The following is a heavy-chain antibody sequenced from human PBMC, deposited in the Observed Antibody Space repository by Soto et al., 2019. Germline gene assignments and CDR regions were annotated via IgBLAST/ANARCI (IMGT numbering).Heavy chain of an antibody. CDR3: ARDDLFVDNGLDP. J-gene: IGHJ5*02. Sequence: QVKLVESGGGVVRPGTSLRLSCAATGFSFSAHGMHWVRQAPGKGLEWLAVINDGSEEGYADSVRGRFTISRDNARNILYLQMDNLRAEDSALYYCARDDLFVDNGLDPWGQGTLVTVSS. V-gene: IGHV3-33*01. CDR1: GFSFSAHG. D-gene: IGHD1-1*01. CDR2: INDGSEE.